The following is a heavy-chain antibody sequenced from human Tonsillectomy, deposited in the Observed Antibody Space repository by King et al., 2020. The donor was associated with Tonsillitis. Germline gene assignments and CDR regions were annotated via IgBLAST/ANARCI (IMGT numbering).Heavy chain of an antibody. Sequence: QLVQSGAEVKKPGASVKVSCKASEYTFTSYDINWVRQAPGQGPEWMGWMNPNRGNTGYPQKFQGRVTMTRDTSIRTVYMELTSLRSEDTAIYYCARGVVASPDRWFDFWGQGTLITVTS. CDR2: MNPNRGNT. CDR3: ARGVVASPDRWFDF. V-gene: IGHV1-8*01. CDR1: EYTFTSYD. J-gene: IGHJ4*02. D-gene: IGHD6-6*01.